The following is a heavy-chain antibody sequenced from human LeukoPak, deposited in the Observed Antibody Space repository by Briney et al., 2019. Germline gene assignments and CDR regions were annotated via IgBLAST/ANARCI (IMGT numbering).Heavy chain of an antibody. D-gene: IGHD3-3*01. J-gene: IGHJ5*02. CDR2: ISWNSGSI. CDR3: AKSLLRFLEWFPLDP. V-gene: IGHV3-9*01. Sequence: GGSLRLSCAASGFTFDDYAMHWVRQAPGKGLEWVSGISWNSGSIGYADSVKGRFTISRDNAKNSLYLQMNSLRAEDTALYYCAKSLLRFLEWFPLDPWGQGTLVTVSS. CDR1: GFTFDDYA.